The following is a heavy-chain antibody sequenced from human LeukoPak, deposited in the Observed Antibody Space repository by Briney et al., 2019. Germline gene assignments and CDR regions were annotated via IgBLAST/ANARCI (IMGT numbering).Heavy chain of an antibody. J-gene: IGHJ4*02. CDR2: IWYDGSDE. D-gene: IGHD1-26*01. V-gene: IGHV3-33*01. Sequence: GGSLRLSCAASGFTFNRYGMHWVRQAPGKGLEWVAVIWYDGSDEYYADSVKGRFTIYRDNSKNTLYLQMNRLRGEDTAVYYCARPLVGAALDYWGQGTLVTVSS. CDR3: ARPLVGAALDY. CDR1: GFTFNRYG.